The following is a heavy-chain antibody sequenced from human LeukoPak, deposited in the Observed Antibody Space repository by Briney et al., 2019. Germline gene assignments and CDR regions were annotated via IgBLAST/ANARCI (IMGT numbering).Heavy chain of an antibody. CDR1: GGSFSGYY. CDR2: INHSGST. V-gene: IGHV4-34*01. D-gene: IGHD3-16*01. J-gene: IGHJ4*02. Sequence: SETLSLTCAVYGGSFSGYYWSWIRQPPGKGLEWIGEINHSGSTNYNPSLKSRVTISVDTSKNQFSLKLSSVTAADTAVYYCARGVSRGSYSDCWGQGTLVTVSS. CDR3: ARGVSRGSYSDC.